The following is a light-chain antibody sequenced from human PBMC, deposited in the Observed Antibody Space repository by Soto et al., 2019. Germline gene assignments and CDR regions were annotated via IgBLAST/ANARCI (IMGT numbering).Light chain of an antibody. CDR1: SSDVGIYNY. V-gene: IGLV2-14*01. Sequence: QSVLAQPASVSGSPGQSITISCTGTSSDVGIYNYVSWYQQHPGKAPKLMIYQVTNRPSGVSNRFSGSKSSNTASLTTSGLQAEDEADYYCSSYTGSTNYVFGTGTKV. CDR2: QVT. J-gene: IGLJ1*01. CDR3: SSYTGSTNYV.